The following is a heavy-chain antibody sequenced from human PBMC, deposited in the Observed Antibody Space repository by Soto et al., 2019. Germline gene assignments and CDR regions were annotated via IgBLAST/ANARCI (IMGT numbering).Heavy chain of an antibody. V-gene: IGHV5-51*01. Sequence: LGESLKISCKGSGYSFTSYWIGWVRQMPGKGLEWMGIIYPGDSDTRYSPSFQGQVTISADKSISTAYLQWSSLKASDTAMYYCARQYYDYGWGSYRYPVLGYYYGMDVWGQGTTVTVSS. D-gene: IGHD3-16*02. J-gene: IGHJ6*02. CDR2: IYPGDSDT. CDR3: ARQYYDYGWGSYRYPVLGYYYGMDV. CDR1: GYSFTSYW.